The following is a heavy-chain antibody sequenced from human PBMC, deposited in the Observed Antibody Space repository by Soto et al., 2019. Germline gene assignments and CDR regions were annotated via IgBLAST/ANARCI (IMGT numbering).Heavy chain of an antibody. CDR3: ALRGDGYSYGPGAFDI. CDR1: GFTFSSYA. CDR2: ISGSGGST. V-gene: IGHV3-23*01. J-gene: IGHJ3*02. D-gene: IGHD5-18*01. Sequence: GGSLRLSXAASGFTFSSYAMSWVRQAPGKGLEWVSAISGSGGSTYYADSVKGRFTISRDNSKNTLYLQMNSLRAEDTAVYYCALRGDGYSYGPGAFDIWGQGTMVTVSS.